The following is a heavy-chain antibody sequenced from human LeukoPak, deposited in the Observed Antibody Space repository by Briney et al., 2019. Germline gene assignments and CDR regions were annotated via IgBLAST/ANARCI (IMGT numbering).Heavy chain of an antibody. D-gene: IGHD2-15*01. V-gene: IGHV3-30*18. Sequence: GGSLRLSCAASGFTFSSYGMHWVRQAPGKGLEWVVVISYDGSNKYYADSVKGRFTISRDNSKNTLYLQMNSLRAEDTAVYYCAKETHYCSGGTCYYYYYGMDVWGQGTTVTVSS. CDR3: AKETHYCSGGTCYYYYYGMDV. CDR1: GFTFSSYG. J-gene: IGHJ6*02. CDR2: ISYDGSNK.